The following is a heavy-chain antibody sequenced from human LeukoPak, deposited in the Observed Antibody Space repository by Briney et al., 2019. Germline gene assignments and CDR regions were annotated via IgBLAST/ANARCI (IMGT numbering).Heavy chain of an antibody. CDR1: GGSISSDAYY. CDR3: GKDVSALGGSVGYYYYMDV. Sequence: SETLSLTCTVSGGSISSDAYYWGWIRQPPGKGLEWIGTIYYSGSTYYNPSLKSRVTISVDTSKNQFSLKLNSVTAADTAVYYCGKDVSALGGSVGYYYYMDVWGKGTTVAVSS. D-gene: IGHD5-12*01. V-gene: IGHV4-39*07. J-gene: IGHJ6*03. CDR2: IYYSGST.